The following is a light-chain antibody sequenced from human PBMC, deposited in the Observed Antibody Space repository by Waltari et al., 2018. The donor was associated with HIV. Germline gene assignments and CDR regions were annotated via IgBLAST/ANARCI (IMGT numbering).Light chain of an antibody. CDR2: AAF. V-gene: IGKV1-12*01. CDR3: QQANSFPPP. J-gene: IGKJ4*01. CDR1: QDINNW. Sequence: DIQMTQPPSSVSVSVGDRVTITCRASQDINNWLAWYQQKPGKDPKLLIYAAFNLQSGVPSRFSGSRSGPDFTLTISSLQPEDFATYYCQQANSFPPPFGGGTKVDI.